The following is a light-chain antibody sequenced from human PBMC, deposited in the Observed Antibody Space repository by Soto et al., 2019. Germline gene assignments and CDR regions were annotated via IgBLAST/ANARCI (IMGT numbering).Light chain of an antibody. Sequence: EIVLPQSPGTLSLSPGERATLSCRASQSVNSNYLAWHQQKPGQAPRLLIYGASSRATGIPDRFSGSGSGTDFTLTISRLEPEDFAVYYCQQYGSSRFSFGGGTKVDIK. CDR3: QQYGSSRFS. J-gene: IGKJ4*01. V-gene: IGKV3-20*01. CDR2: GAS. CDR1: QSVNSNY.